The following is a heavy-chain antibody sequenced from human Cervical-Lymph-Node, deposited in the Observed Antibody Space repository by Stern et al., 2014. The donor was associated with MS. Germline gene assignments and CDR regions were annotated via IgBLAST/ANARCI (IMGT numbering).Heavy chain of an antibody. D-gene: IGHD4-17*01. CDR1: GGSISSYY. J-gene: IGHJ6*02. V-gene: IGHV4-59*08. Sequence: QVQLVESGPGLVKPSETLSLTCTVSGGSISSYYWSWIRQPPGKGLEWIGYIYYSGSTNYNPSLTSRVTISVDTSKNQISLKLSSVTAADTAVYYCATTTTVTWSLPNYYYYGMDVWGQGTTVTVSS. CDR2: IYYSGST. CDR3: ATTTTVTWSLPNYYYYGMDV.